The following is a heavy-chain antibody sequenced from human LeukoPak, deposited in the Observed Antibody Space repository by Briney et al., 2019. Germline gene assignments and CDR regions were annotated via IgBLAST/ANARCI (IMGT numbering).Heavy chain of an antibody. V-gene: IGHV6-1*01. CDR2: IYYRSKWYI. Sequence: KASETLSLTCTVSGGSITSYYWSWIRQSPSRGLEWLGRIYYRSKWYIDYAVSVTSRISINPDTSKNQFSLQLNSVTPEDTAVYYCARGGLVRGTINSLIAFDIWGQGTTVTVSS. J-gene: IGHJ3*02. CDR1: GGSITSYY. D-gene: IGHD3-10*01. CDR3: ARGGLVRGTINSLIAFDI.